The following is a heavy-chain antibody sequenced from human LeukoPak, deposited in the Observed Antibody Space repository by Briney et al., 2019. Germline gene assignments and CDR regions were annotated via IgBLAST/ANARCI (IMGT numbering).Heavy chain of an antibody. CDR1: GGTFSSYA. CDR3: ARNKLPLGAFDI. D-gene: IGHD1-7*01. Sequence: ASVKVSCKASGGTFSSYAISWVRQAPGQGLEWMGRIIPIFGTANYAQKFQGRDTITTDESTSTAYMELSSLRSEDTAVYYYARNKLPLGAFDIWGQGTMVTVSS. V-gene: IGHV1-69*05. CDR2: IIPIFGTA. J-gene: IGHJ3*02.